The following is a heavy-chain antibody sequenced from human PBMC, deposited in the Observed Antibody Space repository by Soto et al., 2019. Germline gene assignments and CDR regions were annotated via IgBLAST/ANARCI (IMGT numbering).Heavy chain of an antibody. V-gene: IGHV4-39*01. D-gene: IGHD6-25*01. CDR2: INYSGTT. CDR1: GDSFSSDSYY. Sequence: QLQLQESGPALVKTSETLSLTCTVSGDSFSSDSYYWGWIRQPPGKTLEWIGSINYSGTTYYTPSLKSRVTISIATSRNPFSLSLASVTAADTSFYFCGRRPVSFSSSVDQWGQGTLLNVSP. J-gene: IGHJ4*02. CDR3: GRRPVSFSSSVDQ.